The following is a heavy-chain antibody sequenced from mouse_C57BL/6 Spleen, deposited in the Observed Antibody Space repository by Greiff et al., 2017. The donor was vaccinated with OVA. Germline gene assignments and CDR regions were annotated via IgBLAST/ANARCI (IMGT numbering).Heavy chain of an antibody. V-gene: IGHV1-72*01. D-gene: IGHD2-1*01. J-gene: IGHJ4*01. Sequence: QVQVQQPGAELVKPGASVKLSCKASGYTFTSYWMHWVKQRPGRGLEWIGRIDPTSGGTKYNEKFKSKATLTVDKPSSTAYMQLCRLTSEDSAVYYCARGDLLWALDYGGQGTSVTVSA. CDR1: GYTFTSYW. CDR2: IDPTSGGT. CDR3: ARGDLLWALDY.